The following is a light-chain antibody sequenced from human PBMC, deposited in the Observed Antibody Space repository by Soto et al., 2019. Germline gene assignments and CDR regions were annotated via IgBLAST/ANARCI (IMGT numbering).Light chain of an antibody. CDR2: RNN. Sequence: QPVLTQPPSASGTPGQRVTMSCSGSSSNIGSNYVYWYQQRPGTAPKLLIYRNNQRPSGVPDRFSGSKSGPSASLAISGVRSEDEADYYCTAWDDTLRGPLFGGGTKLTVL. CDR1: SSNIGSNY. V-gene: IGLV1-47*01. CDR3: TAWDDTLRGPL. J-gene: IGLJ2*01.